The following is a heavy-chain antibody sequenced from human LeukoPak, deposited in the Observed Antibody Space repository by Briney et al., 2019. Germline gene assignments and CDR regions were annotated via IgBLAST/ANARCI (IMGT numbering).Heavy chain of an antibody. D-gene: IGHD2-2*01. CDR1: GFTFSSYS. CDR3: ARDLCSSTSCYAEPPFYYYGMDV. Sequence: PGGSLRLSCAASGFTFSSYSMNWVRQAPGKGLEWVSSISSSSSYIYYADSVKGRFTISRDSAKNSLYLQMNSLRAEDTAVYYCARDLCSSTSCYAEPPFYYYGMDVWGKGTTVTVSS. V-gene: IGHV3-21*01. J-gene: IGHJ6*04. CDR2: ISSSSSYI.